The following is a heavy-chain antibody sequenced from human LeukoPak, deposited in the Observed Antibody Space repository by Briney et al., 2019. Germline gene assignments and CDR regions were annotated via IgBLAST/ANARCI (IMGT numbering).Heavy chain of an antibody. CDR3: ARDQEAHSYFVY. CDR1: GGSISSYH. CDR2: IYYSGST. Sequence: SETLSLTCTVSGGSISSYHWSWIRQPPGKGLEWIGYIYYSGSTNYNPSLKSRVTISVDTSKNQFALKLSSVTAADTAVYYCARDQEAHSYFVYWGQGTLVTVSS. V-gene: IGHV4-59*01. J-gene: IGHJ4*02.